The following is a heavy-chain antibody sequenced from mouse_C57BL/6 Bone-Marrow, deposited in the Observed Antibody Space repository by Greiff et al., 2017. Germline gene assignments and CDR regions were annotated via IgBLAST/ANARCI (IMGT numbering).Heavy chain of an antibody. D-gene: IGHD2-3*01. Sequence: QVQLQQPGAELVKPGASVKLSCKASGYTFTSYWMQWVKQRPGQGLEWIGEIDPSDSYTNYNQKFKGKATLTVETSSSAAYMQLSSLTSEDSAVYYWARGDYDGCPWVAYWGQGTLVTVSA. J-gene: IGHJ3*01. CDR2: IDPSDSYT. CDR1: GYTFTSYW. CDR3: ARGDYDGCPWVAY. V-gene: IGHV1-50*01.